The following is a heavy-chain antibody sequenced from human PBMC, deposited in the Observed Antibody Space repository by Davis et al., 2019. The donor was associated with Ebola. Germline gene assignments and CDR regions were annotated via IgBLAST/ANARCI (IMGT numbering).Heavy chain of an antibody. V-gene: IGHV1-2*06. J-gene: IGHJ4*02. CDR3: ARLCSSSCPNDY. D-gene: IGHD2-2*01. Sequence: ASVKVSCKASGYPFTGYYMHWVRQAPGQGLEWMGRMNPHSGGTNYAQKFQGRVTMIRDTSISTAYMELSRLTYDDTAVYYCARLCSSSCPNDYWGQGTLITVSS. CDR1: GYPFTGYY. CDR2: MNPHSGGT.